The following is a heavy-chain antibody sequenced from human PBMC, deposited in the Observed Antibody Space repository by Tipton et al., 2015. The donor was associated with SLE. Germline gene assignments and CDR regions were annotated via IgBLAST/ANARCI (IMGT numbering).Heavy chain of an antibody. Sequence: SLRLSCSASGFTFSSYAMHWVRQAPGKGLEYVSAISSNGGSTYYADSVKGRFTISRDNSKNTLYLQMSSLRAEDTAVYYCARGGWANAFDIWGRGTMVTVSS. CDR2: ISSNGGST. CDR1: GFTFSSYA. CDR3: ARGGWANAFDI. J-gene: IGHJ3*02. V-gene: IGHV3-64D*06. D-gene: IGHD1-26*01.